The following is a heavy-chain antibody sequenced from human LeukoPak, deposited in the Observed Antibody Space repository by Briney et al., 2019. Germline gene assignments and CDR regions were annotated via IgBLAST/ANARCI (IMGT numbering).Heavy chain of an antibody. CDR1: GGSISSYY. CDR3: AREFPGAGGFGY. Sequence: SETLSLTCTVSGGSISSYYWSWIRQPPGKGLEWIGYIYYSGSTNHNPSLKSRVTISVDTSKNQFSLKLSSVTAADTAVYYCAREFPGAGGFGYWGQGTLVTVSS. J-gene: IGHJ4*02. CDR2: IYYSGST. V-gene: IGHV4-59*01. D-gene: IGHD1-1*01.